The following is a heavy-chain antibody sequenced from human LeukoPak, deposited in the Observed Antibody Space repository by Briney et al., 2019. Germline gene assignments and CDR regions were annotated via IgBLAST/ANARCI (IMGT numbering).Heavy chain of an antibody. D-gene: IGHD2-15*01. CDR2: IYHSGST. CDR3: ARGPVVVAATPYYYYGMDV. J-gene: IGHJ6*02. Sequence: SETLSLTCTVSGYSISSGYYWGWIRQPPGKGLEWIGSIYHSGSTYYNPSLKSRVTISVDTSKNQFSLKLSSVTAADTAVYYCARGPVVVAATPYYYYGMDVWGQGTTVTVSS. CDR1: GYSISSGYY. V-gene: IGHV4-38-2*02.